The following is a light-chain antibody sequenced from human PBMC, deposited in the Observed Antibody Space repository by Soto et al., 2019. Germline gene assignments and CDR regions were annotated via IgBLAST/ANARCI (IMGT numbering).Light chain of an antibody. J-gene: IGLJ2*01. V-gene: IGLV2-11*01. CDR3: CSYAGNYTLL. Sequence: QSVLTQPRSVSGSPGQSVTVSCNGTSRDVGIYNYVSWYQQRPGTAPKVMIYDVTKRPSGVPDRFSGSKSANTASLTISGLQADDEADYYCCSYAGNYTLLFGGGTKVTVL. CDR2: DVT. CDR1: SRDVGIYNY.